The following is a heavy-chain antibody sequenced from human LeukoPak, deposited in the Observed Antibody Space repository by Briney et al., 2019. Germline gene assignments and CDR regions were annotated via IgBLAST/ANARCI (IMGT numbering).Heavy chain of an antibody. CDR1: GYTFTSYG. CDR3: ARDPGVVTLPPFDY. V-gene: IGHV1-18*01. CDR2: ISAYNGNT. J-gene: IGHJ4*02. D-gene: IGHD3-3*01. Sequence: ASVKVSCKASGYTFTSYGISWVRQAPGQGLEWMGWISAYNGNTNYAQKLQGRVTMTTDTSTSTAYMELRSLRSDDTAVYYCARDPGVVTLPPFDYWGQGTLVTVSS.